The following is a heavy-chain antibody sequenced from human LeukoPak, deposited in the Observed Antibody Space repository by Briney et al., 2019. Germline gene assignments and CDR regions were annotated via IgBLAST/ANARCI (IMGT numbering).Heavy chain of an antibody. CDR3: AADYYDSSGYYN. CDR1: GGTFSSYA. J-gene: IGHJ4*02. Sequence: GASVKVSCKASGGTFSSYAISWVRQAPGQGLEWMGRIIPIFGTANYAQKFQGRVAITTDESTSTAYMELSSLRSEDTAVYYCAADYYDSSGYYNWGQGTLVTVSS. CDR2: IIPIFGTA. V-gene: IGHV1-69*05. D-gene: IGHD3-22*01.